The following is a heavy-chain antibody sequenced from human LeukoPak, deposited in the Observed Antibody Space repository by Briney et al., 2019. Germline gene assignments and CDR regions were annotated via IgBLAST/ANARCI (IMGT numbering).Heavy chain of an antibody. D-gene: IGHD3-10*01. J-gene: IGHJ5*02. CDR2: IYYSEST. CDR3: ARGTYYGSGNWFDP. V-gene: IGHV4-59*01. CDR1: GGSISSYY. Sequence: PSETLSLTYTVSGGSISSYYWSWIRQPPGKGLEWIGYIYYSESTNYNPSLKSRVTISVDTSKNQFSLKLSSVTAADTAVYYCARGTYYGSGNWFDPWGQGTLVTVSS.